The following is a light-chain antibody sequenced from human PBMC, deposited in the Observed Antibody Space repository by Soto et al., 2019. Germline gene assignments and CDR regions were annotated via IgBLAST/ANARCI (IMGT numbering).Light chain of an antibody. CDR3: MQALETPYT. Sequence: EIVMTQSPPSLTVTPGEPASISCRSSQRLLHSNGNTFLDWYLQKPGQSPQLLIYLGSNRASGVPDRVSGSEACTDFTLKISRVEAEDAGVYYCMQALETPYTFGQGTKLEI. CDR2: LGS. V-gene: IGKV2-28*01. CDR1: QRLLHSNGNTF. J-gene: IGKJ2*01.